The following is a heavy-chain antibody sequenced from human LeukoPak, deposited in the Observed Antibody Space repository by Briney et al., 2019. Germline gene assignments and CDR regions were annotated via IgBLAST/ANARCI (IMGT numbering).Heavy chain of an antibody. CDR1: GFIFRNYW. V-gene: IGHV3-7*01. Sequence: GGSLRLSCAASGFIFRNYWMTWVRQAPGKGLEWVANIKQDGSSRYYVDSVEGRFSISRDNAKNSQYLQMNSLRPEDTAVYYCVRGMDIWGQGTMVTVSS. CDR2: IKQDGSSR. J-gene: IGHJ3*02. CDR3: VRGMDI.